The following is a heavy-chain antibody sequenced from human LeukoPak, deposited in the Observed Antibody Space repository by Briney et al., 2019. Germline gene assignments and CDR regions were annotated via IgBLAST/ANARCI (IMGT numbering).Heavy chain of an antibody. J-gene: IGHJ4*02. CDR1: GGTFSSYA. D-gene: IGHD6-19*01. CDR3: ASLTSSGWYRPGTYFDY. CDR2: IIPIFGTA. V-gene: IGHV1-69*05. Sequence: SVKVSCKASGGTFSSYAISWVRQAPGQGLEWMGGIIPIFGTANYAQKFQGRVTITTDESTSTAYMELSSLRSEDTAVYYCASLTSSGWYRPGTYFDYWGQGTLVTVSS.